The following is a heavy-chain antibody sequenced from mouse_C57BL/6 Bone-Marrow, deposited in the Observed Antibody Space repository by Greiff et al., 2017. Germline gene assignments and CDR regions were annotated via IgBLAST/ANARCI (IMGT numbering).Heavy chain of an antibody. Sequence: EVQGVESGGGLVQPGGSMKLSCVASGFTFSNYWMNWVRQSPEKGLEWVAQIRLKSDNYATHYAESVKGRFTISRDDSKSSVYLQMNNLRAEDTGMYYCTENWGWFAYWGQGTLVTVSA. D-gene: IGHD4-1*01. CDR2: IRLKSDNYAT. J-gene: IGHJ3*01. CDR3: TENWGWFAY. V-gene: IGHV6-3*01. CDR1: GFTFSNYW.